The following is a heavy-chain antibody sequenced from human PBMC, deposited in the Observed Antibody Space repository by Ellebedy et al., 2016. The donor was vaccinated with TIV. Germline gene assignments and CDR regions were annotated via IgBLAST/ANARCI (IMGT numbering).Heavy chain of an antibody. CDR3: ARDTRFIDHQHNWFNP. J-gene: IGHJ5*02. D-gene: IGHD1-14*01. Sequence: GGSLRLSCAASGFTFSDFYMIWIRQAPGKGLEWVSYISSDGSLIYYADSVKGRFTISRDNARNSLYLQMNSLRADDTAIYYCARDTRFIDHQHNWFNPWGQGTLVTVSS. CDR1: GFTFSDFY. CDR2: ISSDGSLI. V-gene: IGHV3-11*01.